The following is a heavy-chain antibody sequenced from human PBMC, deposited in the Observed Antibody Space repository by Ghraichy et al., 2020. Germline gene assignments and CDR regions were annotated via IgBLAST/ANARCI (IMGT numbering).Heavy chain of an antibody. CDR3: ARLSSRIAARGYYFDY. V-gene: IGHV4-39*01. J-gene: IGHJ4*02. CDR1: GGSISSSSYY. CDR2: IYYSGST. Sequence: SETLSLTCTVSGGSISSSSYYWGWIRQPPGKGLEWIGSIYYSGSTYYNPSLKSRVTISVDTSKNQFSLKLSSVTAADTAVYYCARLSSRIAARGYYFDYWGQGTLVTVSS. D-gene: IGHD6-6*01.